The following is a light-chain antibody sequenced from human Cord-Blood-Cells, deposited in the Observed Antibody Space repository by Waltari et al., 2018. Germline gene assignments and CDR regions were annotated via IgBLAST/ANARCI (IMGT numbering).Light chain of an antibody. V-gene: IGLV2-11*01. CDR2: DVS. J-gene: IGLJ3*02. Sequence: QSALTQPRSVSGSPGQSVTISCTGTSSDVGGYNYVSWYQQHPGKAPKLMIYDVSKRPSGVPDRFSGSKSGNMASLTISGLQAEDEADYYCCSYAGSYTWVFG. CDR1: SSDVGGYNY. CDR3: CSYAGSYTWV.